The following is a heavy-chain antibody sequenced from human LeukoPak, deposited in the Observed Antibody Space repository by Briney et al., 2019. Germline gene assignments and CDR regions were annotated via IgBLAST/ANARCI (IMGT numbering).Heavy chain of an antibody. CDR3: ATYNGVWPLF. CDR1: GYRFTSYW. Sequence: GESLKISCKGSGYRFTSYWIAWVRQMPGKGLEWMGVIYPGDSDTRYSPSFQGQVTISADKSVSTAYLQWNSLKASDTAMYYCATYNGVWPLFWGPGTLVTVSS. CDR2: IYPGDSDT. D-gene: IGHD3-10*01. J-gene: IGHJ4*02. V-gene: IGHV5-51*01.